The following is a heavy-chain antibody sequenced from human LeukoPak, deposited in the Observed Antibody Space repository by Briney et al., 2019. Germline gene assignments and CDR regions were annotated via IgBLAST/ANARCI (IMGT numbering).Heavy chain of an antibody. CDR3: ASCRLGPIDY. CDR1: GGSISSGGYY. Sequence: SETLSLTCTVSGGSISSGGYYWSWIRQHPGKGLEWIGYIYHSGSTYYNPSLKSRVTISVDTSKNQFSLKLSSVTAADTAVYYCASCRLGPIDYWGQGTLVTVSS. J-gene: IGHJ4*02. D-gene: IGHD2-15*01. V-gene: IGHV4-31*03. CDR2: IYHSGST.